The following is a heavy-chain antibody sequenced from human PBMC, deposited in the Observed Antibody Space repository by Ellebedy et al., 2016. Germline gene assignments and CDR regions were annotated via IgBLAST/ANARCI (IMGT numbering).Heavy chain of an antibody. D-gene: IGHD6-19*01. J-gene: IGHJ4*02. V-gene: IGHV3-21*01. CDR3: ARGPNLRIAVAGTRFDY. CDR1: GFTFSSYS. Sequence: GGSLRLSXAASGFTFSSYSMNWVRQAPGKGLEWVSSISTSSSYIFYADSVKGRFTISRDNAKNSLYLQMNSLRAEDTAVYYCARGPNLRIAVAGTRFDYWGQGTLVTVSS. CDR2: ISTSSSYI.